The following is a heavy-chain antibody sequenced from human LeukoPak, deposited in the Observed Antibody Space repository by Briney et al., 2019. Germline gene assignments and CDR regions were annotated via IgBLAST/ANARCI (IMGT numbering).Heavy chain of an antibody. V-gene: IGHV4-39*07. CDR1: GVSISSSNSY. CDR3: ASLGSGWYTFDY. D-gene: IGHD6-19*01. Sequence: SETLSLTCTVSGVSISSSNSYWGWIRQPPGKGLEWIGSIYYSGNTYYNASLKSRVTISVDTSKNQFSLKLSSVTAADTAVYYCASLGSGWYTFDYWGQGTLVTVSS. J-gene: IGHJ4*02. CDR2: IYYSGNT.